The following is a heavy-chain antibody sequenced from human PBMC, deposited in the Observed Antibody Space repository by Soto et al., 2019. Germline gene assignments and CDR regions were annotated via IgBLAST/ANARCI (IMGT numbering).Heavy chain of an antibody. J-gene: IGHJ4*02. CDR2: ISSSSSYI. Sequence: PGGSLRLSCAASGFTFSSYSMNWVRQAPGKGLEWVSSISSSSSYIYYADSVKGRFTISRDNAKNSLYLQMNSLRAEDTAVYYCARVQAVATIRESFDYWGQGTLVTVSS. V-gene: IGHV3-21*01. CDR1: GFTFSSYS. D-gene: IGHD5-12*01. CDR3: ARVQAVATIRESFDY.